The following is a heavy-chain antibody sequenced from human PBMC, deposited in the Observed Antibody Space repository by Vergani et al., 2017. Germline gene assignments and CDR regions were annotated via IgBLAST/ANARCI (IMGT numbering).Heavy chain of an antibody. CDR1: GGTFSSYA. CDR2: IIPIFGTA. V-gene: IGHV1-69*01. J-gene: IGHJ5*02. D-gene: IGHD3-10*01. CDR3: ARDLGRGSGSYPFDP. Sequence: QVHLVESGGGVVQPGSSVKVSCKASGGTFSSYAISWVRQAPGQGLEWMGGIIPIFGTANYAQKFQGRVTITADESTSTAYMELSSLRSEDTAVYYCARDLGRGSGSYPFDPWGQGTLVTVSS.